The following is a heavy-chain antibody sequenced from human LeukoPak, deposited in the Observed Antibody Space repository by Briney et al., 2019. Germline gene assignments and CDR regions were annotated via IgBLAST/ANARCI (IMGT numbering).Heavy chain of an antibody. Sequence: GGSLRLSCAASGVTFSSNYMSWVRQAPGKGLEWVSVIYSGGSTYYADSVKGRFTISRDNSKNTLYLQMNSLRAEDTAVYYCARAGLGSGVDYWGQGTLVTVSS. J-gene: IGHJ4*02. CDR2: IYSGGST. D-gene: IGHD3-10*01. CDR1: GVTFSSNY. CDR3: ARAGLGSGVDY. V-gene: IGHV3-53*01.